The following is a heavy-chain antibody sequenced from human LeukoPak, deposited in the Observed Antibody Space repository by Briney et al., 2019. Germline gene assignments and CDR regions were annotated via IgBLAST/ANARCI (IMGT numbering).Heavy chain of an antibody. V-gene: IGHV3-30*03. J-gene: IGHJ6*02. CDR1: GFTFSSYG. CDR3: ARGGGFDV. CDR2: ISYDGSNK. D-gene: IGHD3-16*01. Sequence: GGSLRLSCAASGFTFSSYGMHWVRQAPGKGLEWVAVISYDGSNKYYADSVKGRFTISRDNAKNSLYLQMSNLRAEDTAVYFCARGGGFDVWGQGATVTVSS.